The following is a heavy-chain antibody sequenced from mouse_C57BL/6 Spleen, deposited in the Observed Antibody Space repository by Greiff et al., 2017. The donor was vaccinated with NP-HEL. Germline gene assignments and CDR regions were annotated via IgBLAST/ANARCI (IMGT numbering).Heavy chain of an antibody. CDR3: ARRNYYGTSDFDY. J-gene: IGHJ2*01. Sequence: QVQLQQPGAELVKPGASAKLSCKASGYTFTSYWMHWVKQRPGQGLEWIGMIHPNSGSTNYNEKFKSKATLTVDKSSSTAYMQLSSLTSEDSAVYYCARRNYYGTSDFDYWGQGTTLTVSS. D-gene: IGHD1-1*01. CDR1: GYTFTSYW. V-gene: IGHV1-64*01. CDR2: IHPNSGST.